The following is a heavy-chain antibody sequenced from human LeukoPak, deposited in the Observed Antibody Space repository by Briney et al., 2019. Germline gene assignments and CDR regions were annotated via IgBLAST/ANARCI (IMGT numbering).Heavy chain of an antibody. J-gene: IGHJ4*02. Sequence: GGSLRLSCAASGFTFRSYSMNWVRQAPGKGLEWVSSISSSSSYIYYADSVKGRFTISRDNAKNSLYLQMNSLRAEDTAVYYCAREHLPYYDILTGYYLWGQGTLVTVSS. CDR1: GFTFRSYS. CDR3: AREHLPYYDILTGYYL. CDR2: ISSSSSYI. D-gene: IGHD3-9*01. V-gene: IGHV3-21*01.